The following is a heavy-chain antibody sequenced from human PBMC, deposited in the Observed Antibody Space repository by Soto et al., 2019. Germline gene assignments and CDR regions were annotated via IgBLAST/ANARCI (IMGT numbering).Heavy chain of an antibody. D-gene: IGHD1-26*01. CDR2: ISYDGSNK. CDR1: GFTFSSYG. V-gene: IGHV3-30*03. J-gene: IGHJ3*01. Sequence: GGSLRLSCAASGFTFSSYGMHWVRQAPGKGLEWVAVISYDGSNKYYADSVKGRFTISRDNAKNTLYLQMASLRVEDTAVYYCARGDVGAFDLWGQGTMVTVSS. CDR3: ARGDVGAFDL.